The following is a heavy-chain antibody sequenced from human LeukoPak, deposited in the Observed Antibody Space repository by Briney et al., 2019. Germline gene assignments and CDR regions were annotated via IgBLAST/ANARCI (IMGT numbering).Heavy chain of an antibody. CDR2: ISSSSSYI. D-gene: IGHD1-26*01. CDR3: ASRIVGAVDY. J-gene: IGHJ4*02. CDR1: GFTFSRYT. Sequence: GGSLRPFCAASGFTFSRYTMNWVRQPPGKGLEWVSSISSSSSYIYSADSVKGRFTISRDNAKNSLYLQMNSLRAEDTAVYYCASRIVGAVDYWGQGTLVTVSS. V-gene: IGHV3-21*01.